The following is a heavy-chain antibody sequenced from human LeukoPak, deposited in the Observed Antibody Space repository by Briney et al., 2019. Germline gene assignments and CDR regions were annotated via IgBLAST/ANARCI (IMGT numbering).Heavy chain of an antibody. CDR3: ARRYCSSTSCSELYYMDV. Sequence: SETLSLTCTVSGGSISSYYWSWIRQPAGKGLEWIGRIYTSGSTNYNPSLKSRVTMSVDTSKNQFSLKLSSVTAADTAVYYCARRYCSSTSCSELYYMDVWGKGTTVTISS. D-gene: IGHD2-2*01. CDR1: GGSISSYY. V-gene: IGHV4-4*07. J-gene: IGHJ6*03. CDR2: IYTSGST.